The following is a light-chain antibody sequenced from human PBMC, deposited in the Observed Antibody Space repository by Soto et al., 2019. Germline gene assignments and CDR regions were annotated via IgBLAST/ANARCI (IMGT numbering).Light chain of an antibody. Sequence: DIQMTQSPSSLSASVGDRVTITCRASQSTSSYLNWDQQKPGKAPKLLIYAASSLQSGVPSRFSGSGSGTDFTLTISSLQPEDFATYYCQQSYRTPLTFGGGPKVEIK. V-gene: IGKV1-39*01. CDR1: QSTSSY. J-gene: IGKJ4*01. CDR2: AAS. CDR3: QQSYRTPLT.